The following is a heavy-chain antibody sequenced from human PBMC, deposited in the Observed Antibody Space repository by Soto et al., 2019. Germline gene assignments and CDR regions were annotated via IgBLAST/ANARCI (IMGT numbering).Heavy chain of an antibody. J-gene: IGHJ6*02. Sequence: QVQLQESGPGLVKPSGTLSLTCAVSGGSISSSYWWSWVRQPPGKGMEWIGEIYHSGSTNYNPSLKGRVTISVDKSNNQFSLKLSSVTAADTSVYSCARVQSASYYYYGMDVWGQGTTVTVSS. D-gene: IGHD3-9*01. V-gene: IGHV4-4*02. CDR2: IYHSGST. CDR1: GGSISSSYW. CDR3: ARVQSASYYYYGMDV.